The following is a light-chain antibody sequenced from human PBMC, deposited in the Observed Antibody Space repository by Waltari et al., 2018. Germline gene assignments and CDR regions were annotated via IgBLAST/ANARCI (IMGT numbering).Light chain of an antibody. J-gene: IGLJ2*01. CDR3: NSRDSSGNHPV. V-gene: IGLV3-19*01. CDR2: GKN. CDR1: SHRRND. Sequence: SELTQDTAVSVGLGQTVRIQCQGGSHRRNDASRYQQKQGQAPVLVVYGKNNRPSGIPDRFSGSSAGNTASLTITGAQAEDEADYYCNSRDSSGNHPVFGGGTKLTVL.